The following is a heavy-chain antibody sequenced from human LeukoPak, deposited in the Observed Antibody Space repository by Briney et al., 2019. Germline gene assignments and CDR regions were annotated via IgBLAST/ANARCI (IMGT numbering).Heavy chain of an antibody. Sequence: GASVKVSCKASGYTFTGYYMHWVRQAPGQGLEWMGRIIPILGIANYAQKFQGRVTITADKSTSTAYMELSSLRSEDTAVYYCARDGAVAGTYYFDYWGQGTLVTVSS. CDR3: ARDGAVAGTYYFDY. V-gene: IGHV1-69*04. J-gene: IGHJ4*02. CDR2: IIPILGIA. CDR1: GYTFTGYY. D-gene: IGHD6-19*01.